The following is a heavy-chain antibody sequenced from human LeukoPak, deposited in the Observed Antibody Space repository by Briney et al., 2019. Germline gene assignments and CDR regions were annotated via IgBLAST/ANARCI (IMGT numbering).Heavy chain of an antibody. Sequence: GGSLRLSCAVSGFIFSNYGMHWVRQAPGKGLEWVAVMSSDGSREYYGDSVKGRFTISRDNSKNTLYLQMNSLRTEDTAVYYCAKEYRSNWYRFDHWGQGPLVTVSS. CDR2: MSSDGSRE. V-gene: IGHV3-30*18. CDR1: GFIFSNYG. CDR3: AKEYRSNWYRFDH. J-gene: IGHJ4*02. D-gene: IGHD1-26*01.